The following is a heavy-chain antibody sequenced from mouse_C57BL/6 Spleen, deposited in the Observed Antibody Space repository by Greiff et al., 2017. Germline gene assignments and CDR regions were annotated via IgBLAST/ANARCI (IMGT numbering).Heavy chain of an antibody. CDR3: GRGLRRGYYAMDY. V-gene: IGHV1-61*01. CDR1: GYTFTSYW. D-gene: IGHD2-4*01. J-gene: IGHJ4*01. CDR2: IYPSDSEN. Sequence: QVQLQQPGAELVRPGSSVKLSCKASGYTFTSYWMDWVKQRPGQGLEWIGNIYPSDSENPYNQKFKDKATLTVDKSSSTAYLQLSSLTSEDSAVYYCGRGLRRGYYAMDYWGQGTSVTVSS.